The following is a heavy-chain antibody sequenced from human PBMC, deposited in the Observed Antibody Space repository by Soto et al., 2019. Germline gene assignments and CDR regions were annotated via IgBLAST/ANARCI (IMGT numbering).Heavy chain of an antibody. Sequence: GGSLRLSCTASGFTFGDYAMSWVRQAPGKGLEWVGFIRSKAYGGTTEYAASVKGRFTISRDDSKSIAYLQMNSLKTEDTAVYYCTRLREYYYYGMDVWGQGTTVTVSS. CDR1: GFTFGDYA. CDR3: TRLREYYYYGMDV. CDR2: IRSKAYGGTT. J-gene: IGHJ6*02. D-gene: IGHD1-26*01. V-gene: IGHV3-49*04.